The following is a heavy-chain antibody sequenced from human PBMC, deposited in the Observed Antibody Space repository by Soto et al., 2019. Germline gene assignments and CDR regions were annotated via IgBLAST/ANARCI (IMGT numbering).Heavy chain of an antibody. V-gene: IGHV3-23*01. CDR2: ISGSGGST. Sequence: GGSLRLSCAASGFTFSSYAMSWVRQAPGKGLEWVSAISGSGGSTYYADSVKGRFTISRDNSKNTLYLQMNSLRAEDKAVYYCAKDRSSGWYEGYFQHWGQGTLVTVSS. CDR3: AKDRSSGWYEGYFQH. J-gene: IGHJ1*01. D-gene: IGHD6-19*01. CDR1: GFTFSSYA.